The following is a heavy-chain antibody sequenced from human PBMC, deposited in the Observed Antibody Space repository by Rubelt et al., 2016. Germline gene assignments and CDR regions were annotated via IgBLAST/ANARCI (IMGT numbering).Heavy chain of an antibody. D-gene: IGHD4-17*01. Sequence: QVQSVESGGGVVQPGRSLRLSCAASGLTFSNYAMHWVRQAPGKGLAWVAVISYDGSNKYYADSVKGRFTISRDNSKNTLYLQMNSLRAEDTAVYYCARGDYGDYRIWWGQGTLVTVSS. J-gene: IGHJ4*02. CDR3: ARGDYGDYRIW. CDR2: ISYDGSNK. CDR1: GLTFSNYA. V-gene: IGHV3-30*04.